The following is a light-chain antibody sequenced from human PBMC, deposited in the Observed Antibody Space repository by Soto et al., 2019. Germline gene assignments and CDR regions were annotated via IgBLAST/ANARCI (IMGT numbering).Light chain of an antibody. CDR2: DVT. J-gene: IGLJ2*01. CDR3: SAYTNRRTIV. V-gene: IGLV2-14*01. CDR1: SSDVGGYKY. Sequence: QSALTQPASVSGSPGQSITISCTGTSSDVGGYKYVSWYQQHPGKAPKLMIYDVTNRPSGVSNRFSGSKSGNTASLTISGLQAEDEADYYCSAYTNRRTIVFGGGTKLTVL.